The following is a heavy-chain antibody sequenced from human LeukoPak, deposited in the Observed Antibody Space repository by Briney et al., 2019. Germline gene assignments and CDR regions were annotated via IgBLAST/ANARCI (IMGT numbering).Heavy chain of an antibody. V-gene: IGHV5-10-1*01. CDR3: ARQHYYYGMDV. CDR2: IDPSDSYT. J-gene: IGHJ6*02. CDR1: GYSYTSYR. Sequence: ASVKVSCKGSGYSYTSYRISWVRQMPGKGLEWMGRIDPSDSYTNYSPSFQGHVTISADKSISTAYLQWSSLKASDTAMYYCARQHYYYGMDVWGQGTTVTVSS.